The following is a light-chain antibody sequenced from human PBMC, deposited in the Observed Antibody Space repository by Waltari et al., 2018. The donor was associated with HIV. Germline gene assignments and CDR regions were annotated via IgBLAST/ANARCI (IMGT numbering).Light chain of an antibody. CDR2: TAS. V-gene: IGKV1-8*01. Sequence: AIRMTQSPSSFSASPGDRVTIPCLASQSLRSYLAWYQQKPGKAPKLLLYTASTLQSGVPSRFSGSGSGTDFTLTISGLQPEDSATYYCQQYNNYPLTFGGGTKVEIK. CDR1: QSLRSY. CDR3: QQYNNYPLT. J-gene: IGKJ4*01.